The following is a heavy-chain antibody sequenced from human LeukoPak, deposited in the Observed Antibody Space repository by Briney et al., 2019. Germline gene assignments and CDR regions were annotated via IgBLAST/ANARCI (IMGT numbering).Heavy chain of an antibody. J-gene: IGHJ4*02. CDR3: ARDIWTEGNKYFDY. Sequence: PGGSLRLPCAASGFTFSTYGFHLIRQAPGRGLEWVAVIWYDGSKEDYADSVKGRFTISKDNSRSMVLLQMNSLRAEDSAVYYCARDIWTEGNKYFDYWGQGTLVTVSS. D-gene: IGHD3/OR15-3a*01. CDR1: GFTFSTYG. V-gene: IGHV3-33*01. CDR2: IWYDGSKE.